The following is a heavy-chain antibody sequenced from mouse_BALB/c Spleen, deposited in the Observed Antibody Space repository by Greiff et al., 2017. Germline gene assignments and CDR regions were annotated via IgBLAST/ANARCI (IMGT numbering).Heavy chain of an antibody. Sequence: VQRVESGPGLVAPSQSLSITCTVSGFSLTSYGVSWVRQPPGKGLEWLGVIWGDGSTNYHSALISRLSISKDNSKSQVFLKLNSLQTDDTATYYCAKAGDFYYGYEGNYAMDYWGQGTSVTVSS. CDR1: GFSLTSYG. CDR3: AKAGDFYYGYEGNYAMDY. D-gene: IGHD2-2*01. J-gene: IGHJ4*01. CDR2: IWGDGST. V-gene: IGHV2-3*01.